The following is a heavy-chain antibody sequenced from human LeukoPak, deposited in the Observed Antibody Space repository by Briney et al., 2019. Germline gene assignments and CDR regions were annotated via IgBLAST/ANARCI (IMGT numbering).Heavy chain of an antibody. J-gene: IGHJ6*02. CDR2: INHSGST. Sequence: PSETLSLTCAVYGGSFSGYYWSWIRQPPGKGLEWIGEINHSGSTNYNPSPKSRVTISVDTSKNQFSLKLSSVTAADTAVYYCARHRGDYYYYSMDVWGQGTTVTVSS. CDR3: ARHRGDYYYYSMDV. CDR1: GGSFSGYY. D-gene: IGHD4-17*01. V-gene: IGHV4-34*01.